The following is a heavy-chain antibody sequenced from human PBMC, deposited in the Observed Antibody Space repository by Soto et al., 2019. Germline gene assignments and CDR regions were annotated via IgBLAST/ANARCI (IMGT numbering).Heavy chain of an antibody. CDR3: ARVNGDYGVFHYSDY. CDR2: IIPIFGTA. V-gene: IGHV1-69*13. D-gene: IGHD4-17*01. J-gene: IGHJ4*02. CDR1: GGTFSSYA. Sequence: GASVKVSCKASGGTFSSYAISWVRQAPGQGLEWMGGIIPIFGTANYAQKFQGRVTITADESTSTAYMELSSLRSEDTAVYYRARVNGDYGVFHYSDYWGQGTLVTVSS.